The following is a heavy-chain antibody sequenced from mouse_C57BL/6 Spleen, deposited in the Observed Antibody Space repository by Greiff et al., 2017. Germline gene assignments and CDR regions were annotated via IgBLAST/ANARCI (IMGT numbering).Heavy chain of an antibody. J-gene: IGHJ4*01. CDR3: SRDERLRGAMDY. CDR2: SRNKANDYTT. V-gene: IGHV7-1*01. D-gene: IGHD2-4*01. CDR1: GFTFSDFY. Sequence: EVKLVESGGGLVQSGRSLRLSCATSGFTFSDFYMEWVRQAPGKGLEWIAASRNKANDYTTEYSASVKGRFIVSRDTSQSILYLQMNALGAEGTAIYDCSRDERLRGAMDYWGQGTSVTVSS.